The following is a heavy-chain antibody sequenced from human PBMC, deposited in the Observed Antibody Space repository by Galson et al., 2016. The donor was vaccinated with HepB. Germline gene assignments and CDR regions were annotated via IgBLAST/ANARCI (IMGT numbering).Heavy chain of an antibody. CDR1: GFSLSTDEVG. V-gene: IGHV2-5*02. CDR2: IYWDSEK. Sequence: PALVKPTQTLTLTCTFSGFSLSTDEVGVGWIRQPPGQALEWLALIYWDSEKRYSPSLLSRLAITKDTSKNQVVLTMTNTDPMDTGTYFCANATLLSDYYALNVWGPGTTVTVSS. J-gene: IGHJ6*02. CDR3: ANATLLSDYYALNV. D-gene: IGHD3-10*01.